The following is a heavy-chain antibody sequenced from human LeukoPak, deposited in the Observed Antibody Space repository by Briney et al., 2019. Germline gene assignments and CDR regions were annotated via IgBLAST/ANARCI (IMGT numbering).Heavy chain of an antibody. Sequence: SETLSLTCAVSGGSISSSSYYWGWIRQRPGKGLEWIGYIYYSGSTNYNPSLKSRVTISVDKSKNQFSLKLSSVTAADTAVYYCASLRTGTFFLLSFDPWGQGTLVTVSS. CDR1: GGSISSSSYY. V-gene: IGHV4-61*05. CDR2: IYYSGST. J-gene: IGHJ5*02. CDR3: ASLRTGTFFLLSFDP. D-gene: IGHD1-7*01.